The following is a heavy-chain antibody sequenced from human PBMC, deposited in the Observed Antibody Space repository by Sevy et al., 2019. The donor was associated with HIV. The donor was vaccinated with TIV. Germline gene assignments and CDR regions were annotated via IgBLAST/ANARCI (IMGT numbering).Heavy chain of an antibody. J-gene: IGHJ4*02. D-gene: IGHD3-22*01. Sequence: ASVKVSCKVSGYTLTQFSMHWVRQAPGKGLEWMGSFDPEDGESIYAQKFQGRVTMTEDRSTDTAYMQLTSLRSADTVDLLCAITMDYYDSSGYPFDYWGLGTLVTVSS. V-gene: IGHV1-24*01. CDR3: AITMDYYDSSGYPFDY. CDR2: FDPEDGES. CDR1: GYTLTQFS.